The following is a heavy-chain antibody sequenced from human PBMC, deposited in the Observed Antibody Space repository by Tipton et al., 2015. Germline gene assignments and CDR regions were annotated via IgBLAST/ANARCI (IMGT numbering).Heavy chain of an antibody. CDR1: GFTLSRYA. Sequence: SLRLSCSAAGFTLSRYAMNWVRQAPGKGLEHVSAITTNGYSTYYADSVRGRFTISRDNAKNSLYLQMNSLRDEDTAVYYCARDDGNYVLGEFDYWGQGTLVTVSS. CDR2: ITTNGYST. D-gene: IGHD4-17*01. J-gene: IGHJ4*02. V-gene: IGHV3-64*04. CDR3: ARDDGNYVLGEFDY.